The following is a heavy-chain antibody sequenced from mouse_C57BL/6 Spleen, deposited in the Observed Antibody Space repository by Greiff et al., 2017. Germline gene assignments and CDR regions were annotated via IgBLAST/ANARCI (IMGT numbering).Heavy chain of an antibody. J-gene: IGHJ1*03. V-gene: IGHV2-6-1*01. CDR2: IWSDGST. D-gene: IGHD2-5*01. Sequence: VQLQASGPGLVAPSQSLSITCTVSGFSLTSYGVHWVRQPPGKGLEWLVVIWSDGSTTYNSALKSRLSISKDNSKSQVFLKMNSLQTDDTAMYYCARHGSNYWYFDVWGTGTTGTVSS. CDR1: GFSLTSYG. CDR3: ARHGSNYWYFDV.